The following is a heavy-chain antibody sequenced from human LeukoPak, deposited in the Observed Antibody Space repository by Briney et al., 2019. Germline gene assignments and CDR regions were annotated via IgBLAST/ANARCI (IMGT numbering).Heavy chain of an antibody. V-gene: IGHV4-39*01. CDR3: AKSGGSGLIDY. Sequence: PSETLSLTCTVTGASISSNNYSWGWVRQPPGKGLEWIGNIYSSGNTYYNASLKSRVTIYIDTSKNQFSLNLSSVTAADTAVYYCAKSGGSGLIDYWGQGTLVTVSS. CDR1: GASISSNNYS. J-gene: IGHJ4*02. D-gene: IGHD1-26*01. CDR2: IYSSGNT.